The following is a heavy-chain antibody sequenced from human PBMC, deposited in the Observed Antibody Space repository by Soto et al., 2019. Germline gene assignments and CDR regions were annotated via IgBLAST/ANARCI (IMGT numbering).Heavy chain of an antibody. CDR3: VEEDSIPFETGWSAP. D-gene: IGHD3-22*01. V-gene: IGHV3-30-3*01. CDR1: GFTFSTYA. Sequence: QVQLVESGGGVVQPERSLRLSCAASGFTFSTYAMHWVRQAPGKGLEWVAVISYDGSNKYYADSVKGRFTISRDNSKNTLYQKINTLIAEDTAVYYCVEEDSIPFETGWSAPGGQGPLVTVSS. J-gene: IGHJ5*02. CDR2: ISYDGSNK.